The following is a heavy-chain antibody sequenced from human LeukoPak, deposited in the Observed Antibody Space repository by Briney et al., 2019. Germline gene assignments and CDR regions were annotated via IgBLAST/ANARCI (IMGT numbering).Heavy chain of an antibody. D-gene: IGHD3-3*01. CDR3: ASYYDFWSGGQNWFDP. V-gene: IGHV4-39*01. CDR1: GGSISSSSYY. CDR2: IYYSGST. J-gene: IGHJ5*02. Sequence: SETLSLTCTVSGGSISSSSYYWGWIRQPPGKGLEWIGSIYYSGSTYYNPSLKSRVTISVDTSKNQFSLKLSSVTAADTAVYYCASYYDFWSGGQNWFDPWGQGTLVTVSS.